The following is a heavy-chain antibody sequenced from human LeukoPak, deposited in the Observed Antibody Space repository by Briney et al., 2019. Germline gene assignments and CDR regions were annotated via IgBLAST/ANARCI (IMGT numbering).Heavy chain of an antibody. CDR1: GYTLTELS. D-gene: IGHD6-6*01. CDR3: ATLRGAARPSNYYYYGMDV. J-gene: IGHJ6*02. CDR2: FHPDGGET. Sequence: PGASVKLSCEVSGYTLTELSMHWVRQAPGKGLECMGGFHPDGGETIYAQKFQGRVTMTEDTSTDTAYMELSSLRSEDTAVYYCATLRGAARPSNYYYYGMDVWGQGTTVTVSS. V-gene: IGHV1-24*01.